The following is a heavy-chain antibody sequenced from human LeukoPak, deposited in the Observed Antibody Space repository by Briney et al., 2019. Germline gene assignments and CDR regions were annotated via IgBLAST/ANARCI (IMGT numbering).Heavy chain of an antibody. CDR1: GFTFNTYW. V-gene: IGHV3-74*01. Sequence: GGSLRLSCAASGFTFNTYWMHWVRQAPGKGLVWVSRIDSGVSNTIYADSVKGRFTISRDNAKSTLYLQMNSLRAEDTAVYYCARDGFYYDSSGPFDYWGQGTLVTVSS. CDR3: ARDGFYYDSSGPFDY. D-gene: IGHD3-22*01. CDR2: IDSGVSNT. J-gene: IGHJ4*02.